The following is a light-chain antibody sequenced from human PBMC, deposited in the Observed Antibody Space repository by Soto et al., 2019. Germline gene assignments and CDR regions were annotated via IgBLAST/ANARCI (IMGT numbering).Light chain of an antibody. CDR1: SSDIGTYNS. Sequence: QSALTQPASVSGSPGQSITISCTGTSSDIGTYNSVSWYQHHPGKAPKLIIHEVSNRPSGVSNRFSGSKSGNTASLTISGLQTEDEADYYCISYLSTSALGFGGGTKVSVL. CDR2: EVS. CDR3: ISYLSTSALG. V-gene: IGLV2-14*01. J-gene: IGLJ3*02.